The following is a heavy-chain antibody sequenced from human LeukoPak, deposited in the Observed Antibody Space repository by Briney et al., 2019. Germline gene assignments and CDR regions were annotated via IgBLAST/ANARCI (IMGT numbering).Heavy chain of an antibody. V-gene: IGHV4-4*07. CDR3: ASGSSMIGPYIFDY. D-gene: IGHD3-22*01. CDR2: IYTSGST. J-gene: IGHJ4*02. CDR1: GVSISSYY. Sequence: SEPLSLTCPVSGVSISSYYWSWIRPPAGKGLEWIGRIYTSGSTNYNPSLKSRVTMSVDTSKNQFSLKLSSVTAADTAVYYCASGSSMIGPYIFDYWGQGTLVTVSS.